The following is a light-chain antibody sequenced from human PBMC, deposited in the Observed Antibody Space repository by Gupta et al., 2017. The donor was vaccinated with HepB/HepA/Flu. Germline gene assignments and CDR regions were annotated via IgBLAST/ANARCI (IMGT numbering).Light chain of an antibody. V-gene: IGKV3-15*01. CDR1: QSISTH. CDR3: QQYNSCPLT. J-gene: IGKJ5*01. CDR2: DAS. Sequence: EIVMTQSPATLSVSPGERATLPSRASQSISTHLGWYQQKPGQAPRPLIYDASIRASGVPARFSGSGSGTEFTLTISSLQSEDFAIYYCQQYNSCPLTFGQGTQLEIK.